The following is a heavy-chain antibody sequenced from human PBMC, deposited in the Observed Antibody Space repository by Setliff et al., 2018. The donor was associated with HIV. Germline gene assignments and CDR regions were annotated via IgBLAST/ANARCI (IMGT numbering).Heavy chain of an antibody. CDR3: AREPGNSGYMEAYYFDY. Sequence: ASVKVSCKASGGTFGSYAISWVRQAPGQGREWMGGIIPIFGTANYAQKFQGRVTITADESTSTAYMELSSLRSEDTAVYYCAREPGNSGYMEAYYFDYWGQGTLVTVSS. CDR1: GGTFGSYA. CDR2: IIPIFGTA. D-gene: IGHD5-12*01. V-gene: IGHV1-69*13. J-gene: IGHJ4*02.